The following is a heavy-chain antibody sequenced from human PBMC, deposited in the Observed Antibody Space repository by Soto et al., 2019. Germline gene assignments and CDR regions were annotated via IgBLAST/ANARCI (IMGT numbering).Heavy chain of an antibody. CDR1: GFTFSSYA. CDR2: ISVSGGRT. J-gene: IGHJ2*01. V-gene: IGHV3-23*01. D-gene: IGHD3-9*01. CDR3: AKDPPTIAYWYFDL. Sequence: QPGGSLRLSCAASGFTFSSYAMSWVRQAPGKGLEWVSAISVSGGRTNYADSVRGRFIISRDNSKNTLYLQMNSLRAEDTAVYYCAKDPPTIAYWYFDLWGRGTLVTVSS.